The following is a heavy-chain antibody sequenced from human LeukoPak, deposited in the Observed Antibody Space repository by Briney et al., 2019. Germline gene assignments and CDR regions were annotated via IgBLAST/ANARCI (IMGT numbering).Heavy chain of an antibody. CDR3: ARDHYYSSDY. CDR1: GFTFGSYW. V-gene: IGHV3-7*01. D-gene: IGHD3-22*01. CDR2: IKQDGSEK. J-gene: IGHJ4*02. Sequence: PGGSLRLSCAASGFTFGSYWMSWVRQAPGKGLEWVANIKQDGSEKYYVDSVKGRFAISRDSARNSLYLQMNSLRAEDTAIYYCARDHYYSSDYWGQGTLVTVSS.